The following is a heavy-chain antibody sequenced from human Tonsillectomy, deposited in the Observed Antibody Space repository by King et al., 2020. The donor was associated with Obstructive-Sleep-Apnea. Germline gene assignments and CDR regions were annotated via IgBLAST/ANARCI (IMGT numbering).Heavy chain of an antibody. J-gene: IGHJ4*02. CDR2: IYYSGNT. Sequence: QLQESGPGLVKPSQSLSLSCTVSGASIGSADYYWGWIRQPPGKGLEWIGYIYYSGNTYYNPSLKSRVSISGDTSKNQFSLRLTPVTAADTAVYFCARSSRAGSFYHPFDSWGQGTLVTVSS. CDR1: GASIGSADYY. CDR3: ARSSRAGSFYHPFDS. D-gene: IGHD3-10*01. V-gene: IGHV4-30-4*01.